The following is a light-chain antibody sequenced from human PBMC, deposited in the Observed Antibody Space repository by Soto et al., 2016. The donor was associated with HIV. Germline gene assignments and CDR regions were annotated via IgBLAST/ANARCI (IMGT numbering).Light chain of an antibody. CDR3: QAWDSSIHVV. Sequence: SSELTQPPSVSVSPGQTATITCSGDNLGDRFTSWYQQKPSQSPMLVIYHDTRRPSGIPERFSGSKSGDIATLTISGTQPMDEADYYCQAWDSSIHVVFGGGTKLAVL. CDR2: HDT. CDR1: NLGDRF. J-gene: IGLJ2*01. V-gene: IGLV3-1*01.